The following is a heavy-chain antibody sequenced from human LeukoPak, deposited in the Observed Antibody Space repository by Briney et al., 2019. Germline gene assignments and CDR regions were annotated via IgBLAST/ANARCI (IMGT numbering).Heavy chain of an antibody. Sequence: SETLSLTCAVYGESFSGYYWSWIRQPPGKGLEWIGEINHSGSTNYNPSLKSRVTISVDTSKNQFSLKLSSVTAADTAVYYCARGQPHYDILTGSPPRWFDPWGQGTLVTVSS. CDR3: ARGQPHYDILTGSPPRWFDP. V-gene: IGHV4-34*01. D-gene: IGHD3-9*01. CDR1: GESFSGYY. CDR2: INHSGST. J-gene: IGHJ5*02.